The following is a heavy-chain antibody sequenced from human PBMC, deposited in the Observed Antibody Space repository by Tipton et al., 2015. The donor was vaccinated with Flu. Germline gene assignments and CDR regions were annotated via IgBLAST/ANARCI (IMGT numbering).Heavy chain of an antibody. V-gene: IGHV4-39*07. J-gene: IGHJ4*02. CDR2: IFHGGST. D-gene: IGHD3-10*01. CDR1: GGSINSTTYY. Sequence: LRLSCTVSGGSINSTTYYWGWIRQPPGKGLEWIGSIFHGGSTYYNPSLKSRVTISVDTSKNQFSLKLSSVTAADTAVYYCATYYYGSGTQSAFDYWGQGTLVTVSS. CDR3: ATYYYGSGTQSAFDY.